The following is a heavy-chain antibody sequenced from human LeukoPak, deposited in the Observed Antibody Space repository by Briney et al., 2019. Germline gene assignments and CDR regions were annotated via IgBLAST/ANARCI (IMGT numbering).Heavy chain of an antibody. CDR2: IKQDGSEK. D-gene: IGHD2-2*01. V-gene: IGHV3-7*03. Sequence: GGSLRLSCAASGFTFSSYWMSWVRQAPGKGLEWVANIKQDGSEKYYVDSVKGRFTISRDNAKNSLYLQMNSLRAEDTAVYYCARVVPAAKLYYYYGMDVWGKGTTVTVPS. J-gene: IGHJ6*04. CDR1: GFTFSSYW. CDR3: ARVVPAAKLYYYYGMDV.